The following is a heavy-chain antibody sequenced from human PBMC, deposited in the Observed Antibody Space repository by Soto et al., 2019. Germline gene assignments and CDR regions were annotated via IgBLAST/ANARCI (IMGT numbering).Heavy chain of an antibody. CDR1: GFTFSSSS. D-gene: IGHD1-26*01. V-gene: IGHV3-48*02. J-gene: IGHJ4*02. Sequence: EVQLVESGGGLVQPGGSLRLSCAASGFTFSSSSMHWVRQAPGKGLEWVSYISSSSSTIYYADSVKGRFTISRDNAKNSLYLQMNSLRDEDTAVYYCARVWEQEAYNWGQGTLVTVSS. CDR2: ISSSSSTI. CDR3: ARVWEQEAYN.